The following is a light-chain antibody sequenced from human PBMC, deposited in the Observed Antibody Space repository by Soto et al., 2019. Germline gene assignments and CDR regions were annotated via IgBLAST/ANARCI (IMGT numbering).Light chain of an antibody. CDR3: QQRSNWPIT. J-gene: IGKJ5*01. CDR1: QSVSSNY. CDR2: GAS. V-gene: IGKV3D-20*02. Sequence: EIVLTQSPGTLSLSPGERATLSCRASQSVSSNYLAWYQHKPGQAPRLLIYGASSRATGIPDRFSGSGSGTDFTLTISSLEPEDFAVYYCQQRSNWPITFGQGTRLEIK.